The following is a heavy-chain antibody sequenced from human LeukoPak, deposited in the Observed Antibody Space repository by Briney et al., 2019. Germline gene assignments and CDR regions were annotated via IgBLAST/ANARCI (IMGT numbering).Heavy chain of an antibody. Sequence: GGSLRLSCAASGFTVSSNYMSWVRQAPGKGLEWVSVIYSGGSTYYADSVKGRFTISRDNSKDTLYLQMNSLRAEDTAVYYCAGDGRDGYNPGPFDYWGQGPLVTVSS. D-gene: IGHD5-24*01. V-gene: IGHV3-53*01. CDR1: GFTVSSNY. CDR2: IYSGGST. CDR3: AGDGRDGYNPGPFDY. J-gene: IGHJ4*02.